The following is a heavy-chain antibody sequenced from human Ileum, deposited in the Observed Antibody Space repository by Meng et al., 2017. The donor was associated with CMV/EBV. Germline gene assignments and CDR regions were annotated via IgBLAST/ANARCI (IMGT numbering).Heavy chain of an antibody. D-gene: IGHD2-2*01. CDR2: IYYSGST. CDR3: ARWLGVLRYCSSTSCYDHPRGYYYGMDV. Sequence: SETLSLTCTVSGGSISSGDYYWSWIRQPPGKGLEWIGYIYYSGSTYYNPSLKSRVTISVDTSKNQFSLKLSSVTAADTAVYYCARWLGVLRYCSSTSCYDHPRGYYYGMDVWGQGTTVTVSS. J-gene: IGHJ6*02. CDR1: GGSISSGDYY. V-gene: IGHV4-30-4*08.